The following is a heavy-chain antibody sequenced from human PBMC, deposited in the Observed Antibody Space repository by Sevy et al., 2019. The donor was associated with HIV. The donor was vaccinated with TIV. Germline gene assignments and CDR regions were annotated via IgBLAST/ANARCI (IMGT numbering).Heavy chain of an antibody. Sequence: SETLSLTCTVSGGSVSSGSYYWSWIRQPPGKGLEWIGYIYYSGSTNYNPSLKSRVTISVDTSKNQFSLKLSSVTAADTAVYYCARDASIAARRGFDYWGQGAPVTVSS. D-gene: IGHD6-6*01. CDR2: IYYSGST. CDR1: GGSVSSGSYY. CDR3: ARDASIAARRGFDY. J-gene: IGHJ4*02. V-gene: IGHV4-61*01.